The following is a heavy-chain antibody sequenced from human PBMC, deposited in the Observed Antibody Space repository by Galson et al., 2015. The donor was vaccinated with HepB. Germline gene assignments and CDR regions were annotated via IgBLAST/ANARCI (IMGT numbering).Heavy chain of an antibody. D-gene: IGHD5/OR15-5a*01. CDR2: IRSSTNNYET. Sequence: LSCAGCVFRFIGSAMLWLGQPAGKGVAGVGRIRSSTNNYETAYAASVKGRFTISRDDSKNTAYLQMSSLKSEDTAVYYCTRHGVYDGTDFWGQGTMVTVSS. CDR1: VFRFIGSA. J-gene: IGHJ4*02. V-gene: IGHV3-73*01. CDR3: TRHGVYDGTDF.